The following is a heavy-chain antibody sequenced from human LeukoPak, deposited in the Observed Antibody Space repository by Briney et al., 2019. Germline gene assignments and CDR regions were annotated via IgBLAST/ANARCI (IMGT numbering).Heavy chain of an antibody. CDR1: GYSFTSYW. Sequence: GESLKISCKGSGYSFTSYWIGWVRQMPGKGLEWMGIIYPGDSDTRYSPSFQGQVTISADKSISTAYLQWSSLKSSDTAMYYCARRGGFDYDGSGYYLDYWGQGTLVTVSS. CDR3: ARRGGFDYDGSGYYLDY. D-gene: IGHD3-22*01. V-gene: IGHV5-51*01. J-gene: IGHJ4*02. CDR2: IYPGDSDT.